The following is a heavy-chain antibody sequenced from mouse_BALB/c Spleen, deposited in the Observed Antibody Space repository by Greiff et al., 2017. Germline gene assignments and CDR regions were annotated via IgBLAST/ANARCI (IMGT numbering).Heavy chain of an antibody. D-gene: IGHD1-1*01. CDR3: TRDPHYYGSSYDY. Sequence: EVQLQQSGTVLARPGASVKMSCKASGYTFTSYWMHWVKQRPGQGLEWIGAIYPGNSDSSYNQKFKGKAKLTAVTSTSTAYMELSSLTNEDSAVYYCTRDPHYYGSSYDYWGQGTTLTVSS. J-gene: IGHJ2*01. CDR1: GYTFTSYW. V-gene: IGHV1-5*01. CDR2: IYPGNSDS.